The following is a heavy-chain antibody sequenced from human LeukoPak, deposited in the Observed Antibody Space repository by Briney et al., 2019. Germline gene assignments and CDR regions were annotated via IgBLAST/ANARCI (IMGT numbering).Heavy chain of an antibody. CDR1: GFTFSSYS. Sequence: GGSLRLSCAASGFTFSSYSMNWVRQAPGKELEWVSSISSSSSYIYYADSVKGRFTISRDNAKNSLYLQMNSLRAEDTAVYYCARGPEGPAVYYYYYMDVWGKGTTVTVSS. V-gene: IGHV3-21*01. CDR3: ARGPEGPAVYYYYYMDV. CDR2: ISSSSSYI. J-gene: IGHJ6*03. D-gene: IGHD2-2*01.